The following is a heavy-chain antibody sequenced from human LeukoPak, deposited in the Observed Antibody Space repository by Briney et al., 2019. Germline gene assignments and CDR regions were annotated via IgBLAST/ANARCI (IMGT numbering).Heavy chain of an antibody. CDR3: ARDWKESHSPYYMDI. CDR1: GFTFDAFG. J-gene: IGHJ6*03. CDR2: ISPDGINK. V-gene: IGHV3-33*05. Sequence: TGGSLRLSCAASGFTFDAFGMQWVRQAPGKGLEWLAFISPDGINKKYADSLKGRFTISRDNSEETLYLQVDDLRVEDTGFYICARDWKESHSPYYMDIWGRGTTVIVSS. D-gene: IGHD1-1*01.